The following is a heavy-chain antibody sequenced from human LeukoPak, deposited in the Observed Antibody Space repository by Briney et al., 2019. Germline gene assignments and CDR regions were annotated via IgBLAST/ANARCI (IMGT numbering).Heavy chain of an antibody. CDR1: GFTFSGYW. J-gene: IGHJ4*02. CDR2: IDSDGIII. V-gene: IGHV3-74*01. D-gene: IGHD3-16*01. CDR3: ARGGGSYGDS. Sequence: GGSLRLSCAASGFTFSGYWMFWVRQAPGKGLVWVSRIDSDGIIISSADSVKGRFTISRDNAKNTLYLQMNSLRAEDTAVYYCARGGGSYGDSWGQGTLVTVSS.